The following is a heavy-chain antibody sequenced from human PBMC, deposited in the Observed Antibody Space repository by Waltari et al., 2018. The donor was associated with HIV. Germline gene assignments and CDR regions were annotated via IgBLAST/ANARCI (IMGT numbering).Heavy chain of an antibody. CDR2: IIPIFGTA. CDR1: GGTFSSSA. Sequence: QVQLVQSGAEVKKPGSSVKVSCKAYGGTFSSSAISWVRQARGQGLEWVGGIIPIFGTANYAQKFQGRVTITADESTSTAYMELSSLRSEDTAVYYCAREIEREMATIGWFDPWGQGTLVTVSS. J-gene: IGHJ5*02. CDR3: AREIEREMATIGWFDP. D-gene: IGHD5-12*01. V-gene: IGHV1-69*12.